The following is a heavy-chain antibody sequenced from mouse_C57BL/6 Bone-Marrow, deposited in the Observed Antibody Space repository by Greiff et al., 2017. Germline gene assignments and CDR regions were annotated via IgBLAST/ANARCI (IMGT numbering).Heavy chain of an antibody. CDR2: INPGSGGT. CDR1: GYAFTNYL. Sequence: QVQLQQSGAELVRPGTSVKVSCKASGYAFTNYLIEWVKQRPGQGLEWIGVINPGSGGTNYNEKFKGKATLTADKSSSTAYMQLSSRTSEDSAVYFCARYYYGSYFDYWGQGTTLTVSS. J-gene: IGHJ2*01. D-gene: IGHD1-1*01. V-gene: IGHV1-54*01. CDR3: ARYYYGSYFDY.